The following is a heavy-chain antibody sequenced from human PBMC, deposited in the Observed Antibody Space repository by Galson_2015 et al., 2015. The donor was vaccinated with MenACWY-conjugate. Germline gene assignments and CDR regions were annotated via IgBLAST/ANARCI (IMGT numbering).Heavy chain of an antibody. J-gene: IGHJ4*02. V-gene: IGHV4-59*01. CDR2: VYYTGNT. D-gene: IGHD3-22*01. CDR3: ARGTLGGSGYYYYFDH. CDR1: GGSISRYY. Sequence: ETLSLTCTVSGGSISRYYWGWLRQPPGKGLEWIGYVYYTGNTKYNPSLKSRVNISVDTSKNQISLKVTSVTAADTAVYYCARGTLGGSGYYYYFDHWGQGTLVTVSS.